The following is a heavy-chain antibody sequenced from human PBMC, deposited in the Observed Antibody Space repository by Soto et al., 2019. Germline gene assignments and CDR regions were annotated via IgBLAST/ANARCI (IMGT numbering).Heavy chain of an antibody. D-gene: IGHD2-2*01. J-gene: IGHJ6*02. CDR2: IWFDGSKK. V-gene: IGHV3-33*01. Sequence: QMQLVESGGGVVQPGRSLRLSCAASGFTFRSYGIHWVRQAPGKGLEWVALIWFDGSKKYYVDSVKGRFAVSRDNSKNTLYLQMNRLRVEDTAVYYCSRDRLVPYGYGIDVWGQGTTVTVSS. CDR1: GFTFRSYG. CDR3: SRDRLVPYGYGIDV.